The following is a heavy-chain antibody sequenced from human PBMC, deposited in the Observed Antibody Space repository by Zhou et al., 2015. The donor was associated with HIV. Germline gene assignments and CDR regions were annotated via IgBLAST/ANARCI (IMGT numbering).Heavy chain of an antibody. CDR3: ARGKLLWFGGSGHYVMDV. CDR1: GGTFSNSV. Sequence: QVQLVQSGAEVKKPGSSVKVSCKASGGTFSNSVIGWVRQAPGQGLEWVGGITPTFGGADYAQKLHGRVTITADESTRTAYMELSSLRSDDTAVYYCARGKLLWFGGSGHYVMDVWGQGTTVTVSS. V-gene: IGHV1-69*01. CDR2: ITPTFGGA. J-gene: IGHJ6*01. D-gene: IGHD3-10*01.